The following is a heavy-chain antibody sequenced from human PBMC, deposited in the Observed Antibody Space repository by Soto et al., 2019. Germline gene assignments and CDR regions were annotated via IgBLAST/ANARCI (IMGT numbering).Heavy chain of an antibody. CDR1: GYRFNDYA. CDR3: VRDLRDYYGAWKAPNH. Sequence: AASVEVSCKASGYRFNDYAISWVRQAPGEGLEWMGWISAYSGHTNLAEKFKGRVTMTADASTTTAYIELRSLRSDDTAIYFCVRDLRDYYGAWKAPNHWVKG. D-gene: IGHD3-10*01. J-gene: IGHJ1*01. CDR2: ISAYSGHT. V-gene: IGHV1-18*01.